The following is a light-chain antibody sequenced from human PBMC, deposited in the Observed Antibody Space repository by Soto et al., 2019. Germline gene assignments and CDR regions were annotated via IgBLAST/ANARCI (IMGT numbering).Light chain of an antibody. CDR1: SSNIGAGYD. CDR2: AIS. V-gene: IGLV1-40*01. J-gene: IGLJ2*01. Sequence: QSVLTHPPSVSGAPGQRVTISCTGSSSNIGAGYDVHWYQHLPGTAPKLIIYAISKRPSGVPDRFSGSKSGTSASLAITGLQAEDEADYYCQSYDSSLSVVFGGGTKLTVL. CDR3: QSYDSSLSVV.